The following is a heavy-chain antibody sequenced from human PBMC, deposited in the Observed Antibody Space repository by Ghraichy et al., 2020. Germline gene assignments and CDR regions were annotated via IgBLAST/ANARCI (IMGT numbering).Heavy chain of an antibody. D-gene: IGHD5-18*01. Sequence: GGSLRLSCAASGFTFSSYYMTWVRQVPGKGLEWVANIKHDLSEKYYADSVKGRFTISRDNAKNSVYLQMNSLRPDDTALYYCARCGYNYGSNPIDYWGQGTLVTVSS. CDR3: ARCGYNYGSNPIDY. CDR1: GFTFSSYY. V-gene: IGHV3-7*01. J-gene: IGHJ4*02. CDR2: IKHDLSEK.